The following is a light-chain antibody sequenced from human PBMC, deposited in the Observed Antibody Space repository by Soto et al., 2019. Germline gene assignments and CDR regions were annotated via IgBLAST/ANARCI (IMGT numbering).Light chain of an antibody. V-gene: IGKV1-5*03. J-gene: IGKJ2*01. Sequence: DIQMTQSPSTLSASVGDRVTITCRASQSITTWLAWYQQKPGKAPKLLIYKATNLQSGVPSRFSGSGSGTEFSLTSSSLQPDDFATYYCQRYNSYSMYTFGQGTKLEIK. CDR2: KAT. CDR1: QSITTW. CDR3: QRYNSYSMYT.